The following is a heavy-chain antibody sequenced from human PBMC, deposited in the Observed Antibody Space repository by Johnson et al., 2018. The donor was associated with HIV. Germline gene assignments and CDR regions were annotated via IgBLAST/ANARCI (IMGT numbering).Heavy chain of an antibody. CDR1: GFTFSSYA. CDR3: ARDRVWFGELYAFDI. J-gene: IGHJ3*02. V-gene: IGHV3-30-3*01. Sequence: QVQLVESGGGVVQPGRSLRLSCAASGFTFSSYAVHWVRQAPGKGLEWVAVISYDGSNKYYADSVKGRFTISRDNSKNTLYLQMNSLRAEDTAVYYCARDRVWFGELYAFDIWGQGTMVTVSS. CDR2: ISYDGSNK. D-gene: IGHD3-10*01.